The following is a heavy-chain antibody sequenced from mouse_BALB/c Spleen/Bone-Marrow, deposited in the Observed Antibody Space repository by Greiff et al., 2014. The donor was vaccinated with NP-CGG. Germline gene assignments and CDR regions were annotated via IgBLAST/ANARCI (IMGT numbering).Heavy chain of an antibody. J-gene: IGHJ4*01. V-gene: IGHV1-80*01. Sequence: VPVVESGAELVRPGSSVKISCKASGYAFRSSWMTWVQQRPGPGLEWIGQIYPGDGDTNYNGKFKGKATLTADKSSSTAYMQLSSLTSEDSAVYFCARSDYYAMDYWGQGTSVTVSS. CDR1: GYAFRSSW. CDR3: ARSDYYAMDY. CDR2: IYPGDGDT.